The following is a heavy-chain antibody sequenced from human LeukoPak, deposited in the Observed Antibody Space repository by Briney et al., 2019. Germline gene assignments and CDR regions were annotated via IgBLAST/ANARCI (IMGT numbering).Heavy chain of an antibody. CDR2: IYYSGST. J-gene: IGHJ4*02. CDR3: ARGHRYSSSSAAYYFDY. D-gene: IGHD6-6*01. V-gene: IGHV4-59*01. Sequence: SETLSLTCTVSGGSISSYYWSWIRQPPGKGLEWIGYIYYSGSTNYNPSLKSRVTISVDTSKNQFSLKLSSVTAADTAVYYCARGHRYSSSSAAYYFDYWGQGTLVTVSS. CDR1: GGSISSYY.